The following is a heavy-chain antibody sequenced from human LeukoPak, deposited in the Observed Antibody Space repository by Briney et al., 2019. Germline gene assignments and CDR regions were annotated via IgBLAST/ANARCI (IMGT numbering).Heavy chain of an antibody. CDR2: INPAGSDK. CDR3: GRGDPDY. J-gene: IGHJ4*02. V-gene: IGHV3-7*01. CDR1: GFTFSTHW. Sequence: GRSLRLSCEVSGFTFSTHWMNWVRQAPGKGLEWVANINPAGSDKYYVDSVKGRFTISRDNAKNSLYLQMNSLRVEDTAIYCCGRGDPDYWGQGTLVTVPS.